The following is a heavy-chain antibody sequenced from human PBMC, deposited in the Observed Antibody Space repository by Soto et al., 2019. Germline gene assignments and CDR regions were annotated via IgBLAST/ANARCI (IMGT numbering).Heavy chain of an antibody. V-gene: IGHV1-69*13. Sequence: SVKVSCKASGGTFRSYSISWVRQAPGQGLEWMGGIIPIFDITNYAQKFQGRVTITADESTSTAYTELSSLGSDDTAVYYCARPDEGGYSSNHHYYYALDVWGQGTTVTVSS. J-gene: IGHJ6*02. CDR1: GGTFRSYS. CDR3: ARPDEGGYSSNHHYYYALDV. D-gene: IGHD3-22*01. CDR2: IIPIFDIT.